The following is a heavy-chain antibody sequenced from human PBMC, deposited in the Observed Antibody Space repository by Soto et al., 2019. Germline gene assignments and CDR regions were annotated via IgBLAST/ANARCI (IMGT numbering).Heavy chain of an antibody. CDR2: IIANGGT. Sequence: EVQVLESGGGLVQRGGSLRLSCAASGFTFNHYAMSWVRQAPGKGLEWVSIIIANGGTFYADSVKGRFTISRDNSKNTLYLQMNSLRAEDTAVYYCTRDLDWLLFDYWGQGTLVTVSS. J-gene: IGHJ4*02. D-gene: IGHD3-3*01. CDR3: TRDLDWLLFDY. V-gene: IGHV3-23*01. CDR1: GFTFNHYA.